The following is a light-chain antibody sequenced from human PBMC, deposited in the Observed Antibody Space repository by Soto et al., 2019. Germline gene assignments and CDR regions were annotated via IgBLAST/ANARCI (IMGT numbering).Light chain of an antibody. V-gene: IGLV1-51*01. J-gene: IGLJ2*01. CDR2: DNN. CDR1: RSNIGNNY. Sequence: QSVVTQPPSVSAAPGQKVTISCSGSRSNIGNNYVSWYQQLPGTAPKLLIYDNNRRPSGIPDRVSGSKSCTSATLDITGIQTGDEADYYCGAWDSSLSAVVFGGGTKLTVL. CDR3: GAWDSSLSAVV.